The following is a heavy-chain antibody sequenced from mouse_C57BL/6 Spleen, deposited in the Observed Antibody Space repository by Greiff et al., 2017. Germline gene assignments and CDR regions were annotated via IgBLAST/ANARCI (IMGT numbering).Heavy chain of an antibody. CDR2: IDPSDSET. Sequence: QVQLQQPGAELVRPGSSVKLSCKASGYTFTSYWMHWVKQRPIQGLEWIGNIDPSDSETHYNQKFKDKATLTVDKSSSTAYMQLSSLTSEDSAVYYCAREGIYYGSSLYYFDYWGQGTTLTVSS. D-gene: IGHD1-1*01. V-gene: IGHV1-52*01. CDR3: AREGIYYGSSLYYFDY. CDR1: GYTFTSYW. J-gene: IGHJ2*01.